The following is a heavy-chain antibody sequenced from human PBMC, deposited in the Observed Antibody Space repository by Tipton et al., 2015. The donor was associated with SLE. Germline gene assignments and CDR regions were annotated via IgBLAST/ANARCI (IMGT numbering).Heavy chain of an antibody. CDR3: ARGPHSSSWFNY. CDR2: INHSGST. V-gene: IGHV4-31*03. J-gene: IGHJ4*02. D-gene: IGHD6-13*01. Sequence: TLSLTCTVSGGSISSGGYYWSWIRQHPGKGLEWIGEINHSGSTNYNPSLKSRVTISVDTSKNQFSLKLSSVTAADTAVYYCARGPHSSSWFNYWGQGTLVTVSS. CDR1: GGSISSGGYY.